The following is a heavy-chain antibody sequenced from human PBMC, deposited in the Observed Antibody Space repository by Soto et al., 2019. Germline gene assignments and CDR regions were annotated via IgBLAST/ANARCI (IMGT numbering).Heavy chain of an antibody. CDR3: ARDSSAITIFGVVIRGRVEPLYGMDV. D-gene: IGHD3-3*01. CDR2: IKQDGSEK. J-gene: IGHJ6*02. CDR1: GFTFSSYW. Sequence: QPGGSLRLSCAASGFTFSSYWMSWVRQAPGKGLEWVANIKQDGSEKYYVDSVKGRFTISRDNAKNSLYLQMNSLRAEDTAVYYCARDSSAITIFGVVIRGRVEPLYGMDVWGQGTTVTVSS. V-gene: IGHV3-7*01.